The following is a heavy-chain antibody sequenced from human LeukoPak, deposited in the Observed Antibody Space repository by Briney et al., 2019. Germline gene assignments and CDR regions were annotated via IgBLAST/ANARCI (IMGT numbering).Heavy chain of an antibody. D-gene: IGHD1-26*01. CDR1: GFTFTSYA. Sequence: PGGSLRLSCAASGFTFTSYAMSWVRQAPGKGLEWVSAISGSGGSTYYEDSVKGRFTISTDNSKNTLYLQMNSLRAEDTAVYYCAKDHRTGSLWYFDYWGQGTLVTVSS. V-gene: IGHV3-23*01. CDR2: ISGSGGST. J-gene: IGHJ4*02. CDR3: AKDHRTGSLWYFDY.